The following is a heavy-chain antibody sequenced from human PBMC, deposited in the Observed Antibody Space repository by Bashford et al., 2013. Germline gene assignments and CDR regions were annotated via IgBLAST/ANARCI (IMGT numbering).Heavy chain of an antibody. CDR1: GYTFTSYY. CDR3: ARHNWDYQFDY. V-gene: IGHV1-2*02. J-gene: IGHJ3*01. D-gene: IGHD1-7*01. CDR2: IDPSNGGT. Sequence: VASVKVSCKASGYTFTSYYMHWVRQAPGQGLEWMGSIDPSNGGTSYAQKFQGRVTMTRDTSITTAYMEVTMLRSDDTAVYFXARHNWDYQFDYWGQGQWSPSPQ.